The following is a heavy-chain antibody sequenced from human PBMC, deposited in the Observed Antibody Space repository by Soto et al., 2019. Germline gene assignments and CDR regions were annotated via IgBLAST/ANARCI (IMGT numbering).Heavy chain of an antibody. D-gene: IGHD3-10*01. Sequence: ASVKVSCKASGGTFSSYAISWVRQAPGQGLEWMGGIIPIFGTANYAQKFQGRVTITADESTSTAYMELSSLRSEDTAVYYCARGNYYGSGSYYRNYYGMDVWGQGTTVTVSS. V-gene: IGHV1-69*13. CDR1: GGTFSSYA. CDR2: IIPIFGTA. CDR3: ARGNYYGSGSYYRNYYGMDV. J-gene: IGHJ6*02.